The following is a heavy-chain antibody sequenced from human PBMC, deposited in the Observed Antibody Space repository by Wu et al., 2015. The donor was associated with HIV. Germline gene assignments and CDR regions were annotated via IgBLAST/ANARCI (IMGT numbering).Heavy chain of an antibody. J-gene: IGHJ5*02. D-gene: IGHD5-18*01. CDR3: ARGGGYSHGYYDWFDP. V-gene: IGHV1-18*01. CDR2: ISVYNGNT. Sequence: QVHLVQSGAEVKKPGASVKVSCTASGYTFTSYDIHWVRQATGQGLEWMGWISVYNGNTKYAQKLQGRVTMTTDTSTSTAYMELRSLRSDDTAVYYCARGGGYSHGYYDWFDPWGQGTLVTVSS. CDR1: GYTFTSYD.